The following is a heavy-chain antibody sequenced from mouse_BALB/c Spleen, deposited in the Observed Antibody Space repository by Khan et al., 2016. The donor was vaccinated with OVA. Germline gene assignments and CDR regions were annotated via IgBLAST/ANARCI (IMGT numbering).Heavy chain of an antibody. Sequence: QVQLQESGAELVKAGASVKMSCKASGYTFTSYWMHWVKQRLGQGLEWFAETNPTNGRTYYNEKFKSKATLTVDKSSSTAYMPLSGPTSEDSAVYYSTRNEKIVATYFDYWGQGTTLTVSS. D-gene: IGHD1-1*01. CDR1: GYTFTSYW. CDR3: TRNEKIVATYFDY. V-gene: IGHV1S81*02. J-gene: IGHJ2*01. CDR2: TNPTNGRT.